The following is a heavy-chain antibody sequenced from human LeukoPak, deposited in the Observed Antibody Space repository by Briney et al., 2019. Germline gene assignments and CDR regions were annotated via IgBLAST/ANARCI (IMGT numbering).Heavy chain of an antibody. Sequence: SETLSLTCTVSGGSISSYYWSWIRQPPGKGLEWIGYIYYSGSTNYNPSLKSRVTISVDTSKNQFSLKLSSVTAADTAVYYCARLGVAVAGFDYWGQGTMVTVSS. CDR3: ARLGVAVAGFDY. CDR2: IYYSGST. D-gene: IGHD6-19*01. J-gene: IGHJ4*02. CDR1: GGSISSYY. V-gene: IGHV4-59*08.